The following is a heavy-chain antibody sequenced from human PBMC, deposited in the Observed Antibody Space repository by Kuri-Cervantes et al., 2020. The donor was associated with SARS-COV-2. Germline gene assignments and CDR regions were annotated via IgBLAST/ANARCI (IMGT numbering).Heavy chain of an antibody. D-gene: IGHD1-26*01. J-gene: IGHJ4*02. CDR3: ARDNILFSGSGFDS. CDR2: FYSNGVT. CDR1: GVSINDYD. Sequence: SETLSLTCTVSGVSINDYDWGWIRQPPGKGLEWIGYFYSNGVTNYDHSLKTRVTMSTDASKNQLSLKLISVTAADTAVYFCARDNILFSGSGFDSWGQGALVTVSS. V-gene: IGHV4-59*01.